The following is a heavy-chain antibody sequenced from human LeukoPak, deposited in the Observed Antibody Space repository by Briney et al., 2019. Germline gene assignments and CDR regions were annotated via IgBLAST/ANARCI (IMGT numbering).Heavy chain of an antibody. CDR1: AFTFSSYA. V-gene: IGHV3-23*01. D-gene: IGHD1-26*01. Sequence: GGSLRLSCVASAFTFSSYAMRWVRPAPGKGLEWVSGISGSGGSTYYADSVKGRFTISRNNSKNTLYLQMNSLRADDTAVYYCAKDVVGAINYFDYWGQGTLVTVPS. CDR3: AKDVVGAINYFDY. CDR2: ISGSGGST. J-gene: IGHJ4*02.